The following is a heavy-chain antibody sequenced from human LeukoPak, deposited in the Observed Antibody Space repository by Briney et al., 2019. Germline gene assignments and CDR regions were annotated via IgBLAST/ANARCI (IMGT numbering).Heavy chain of an antibody. J-gene: IGHJ4*02. Sequence: SETLSLTCTVSGGSISSSSYYWGWIRQPPGKGLEWIGSIYYSGSTYYNPSLKSRVTISVDTSKNQFSLKLSSVTAADTAVYYCVGSATDLLSLDYWGQGTLVTVSS. CDR2: IYYSGST. D-gene: IGHD2/OR15-2a*01. CDR3: VGSATDLLSLDY. CDR1: GGSISSSSYY. V-gene: IGHV4-39*01.